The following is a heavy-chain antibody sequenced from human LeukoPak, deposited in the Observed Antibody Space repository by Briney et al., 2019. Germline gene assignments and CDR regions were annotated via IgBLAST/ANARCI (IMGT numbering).Heavy chain of an antibody. CDR1: GGFISSAY. CDR2: IYYTGTT. V-gene: IGHV4-59*12. CDR3: AGARPPPYSSSWYATDYYYYGRDV. D-gene: IGHD6-13*01. Sequence: SETLSLTCTVSGGFISSAYWSWVRQPPGRTLEWIGYIYYTGTTNYNPSLKSRVTISVDKSKNQFSLKLSSVTAADTAVYYCAGARPPPYSSSWYATDYYYYGRDVWGQETTVTVSS. J-gene: IGHJ6*02.